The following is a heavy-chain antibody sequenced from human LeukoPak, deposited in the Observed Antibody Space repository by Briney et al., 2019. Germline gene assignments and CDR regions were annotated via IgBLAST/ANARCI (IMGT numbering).Heavy chain of an antibody. CDR3: ARGGYSYGSGLLDY. CDR1: GGSISSYY. Sequence: ASETLSLTCTVSGGSISSYYWSWIRQPPGKGLEWIGYIYYSGSTNYNPSLKSRVTISVDTSKNQFSLKLSSVTAADTAVYYCARGGYSYGSGLLDYWGQGTLVTVSS. V-gene: IGHV4-59*01. D-gene: IGHD5-18*01. CDR2: IYYSGST. J-gene: IGHJ4*02.